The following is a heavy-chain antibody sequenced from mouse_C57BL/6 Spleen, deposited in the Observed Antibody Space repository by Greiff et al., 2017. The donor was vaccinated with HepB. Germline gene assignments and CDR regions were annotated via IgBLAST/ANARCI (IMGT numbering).Heavy chain of an antibody. V-gene: IGHV5-4*03. D-gene: IGHD2-4*01. J-gene: IGHJ3*01. Sequence: EVMLVESGGGLVKPGGSLKLSCAASGFTFSSYAMSWVRQTPEKRLEWVATISDGGSYTYYPDNVKGRFTISRDNAKNNLYLQMSQLKSEDTAMYYCATDYERSVWFAYWGKGTLVTVSA. CDR3: ATDYERSVWFAY. CDR1: GFTFSSYA. CDR2: ISDGGSYT.